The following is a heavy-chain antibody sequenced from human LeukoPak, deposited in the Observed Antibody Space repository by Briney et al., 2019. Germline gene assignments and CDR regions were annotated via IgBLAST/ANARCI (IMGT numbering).Heavy chain of an antibody. CDR2: ISYDGSNK. CDR1: GFTFSSYA. V-gene: IGHV3-30-3*01. CDR3: ARNQYSSSWYYDGYFDY. D-gene: IGHD6-13*01. J-gene: IGHJ4*02. Sequence: GGSLRLSCAASGFTFSSYAMHWVRQAPGKGLEWVAVISYDGSNKYYADSVKGRFTISRDNSKNTLYLQMNSLRAEDTAVYYCARNQYSSSWYYDGYFDYWGQGTLVTVSS.